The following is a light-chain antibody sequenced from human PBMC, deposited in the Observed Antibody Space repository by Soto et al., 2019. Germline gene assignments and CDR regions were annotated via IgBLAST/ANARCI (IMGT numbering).Light chain of an antibody. CDR1: RSNIGSNT. V-gene: IGLV1-44*01. CDR2: SNN. Sequence: QLVLTQPPSASGTPGQRVTISCSGGRSNIGSNTVNWYQQVPGTAPKFLMYSNNQRPSGVPDRFSGSKSGTSASLAISGLQAEDEADYYCASWDDSLNGLVFGGGTKVTVL. J-gene: IGLJ2*01. CDR3: ASWDDSLNGLV.